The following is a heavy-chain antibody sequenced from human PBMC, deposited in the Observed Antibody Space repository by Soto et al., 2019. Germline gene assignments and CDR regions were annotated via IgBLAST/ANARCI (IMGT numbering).Heavy chain of an antibody. V-gene: IGHV3-23*01. CDR1: GLTFSNYA. CDR2: MSGSSSTT. D-gene: IGHD1-7*01. CDR3: AKNQERELPRVIDF. Sequence: PGGSLRLSCATSGLTFSNYAMSWVRQAPGGGLEWVSSMSGSSSTTYYADSVRGRFTISRDRSKNTLYLQMSSLRAEDTAPYYCAKNQERELPRVIDFWGQGTLVTVSS. J-gene: IGHJ4*02.